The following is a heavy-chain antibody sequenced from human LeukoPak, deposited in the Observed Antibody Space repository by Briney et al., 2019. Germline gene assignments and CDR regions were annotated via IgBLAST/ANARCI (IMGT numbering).Heavy chain of an antibody. D-gene: IGHD1-26*01. J-gene: IGHJ4*02. CDR3: ARDPVEWELLLDY. CDR1: GFTFSSNW. V-gene: IGHV3-7*01. CDR2: MNIDGSEK. Sequence: PGGPLRLSCAASGFTFSSNWMGWVRQAPGKRPEWVANMNIDGSEKYYADSVKGRFSISRDNARNSVYLQMASLRVADTAVYYCARDPVEWELLLDYWGQGTLVTVSS.